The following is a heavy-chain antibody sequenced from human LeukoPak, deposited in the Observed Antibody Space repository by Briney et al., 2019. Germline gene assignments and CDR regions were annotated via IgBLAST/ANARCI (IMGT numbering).Heavy chain of an antibody. D-gene: IGHD6-19*01. CDR2: ISYDGSNK. V-gene: IGHV3-30*18. Sequence: PGRSLRLSCAASGFTFSSYGMHWVRQAPGKGLEWVVVISYDGSNKYYADSVKGRFTISRDNSKNTLYLQMNSLRAEDTAVYYCAKDPRRIKYSSGWWDYFDYWGQGTLVTVSS. CDR1: GFTFSSYG. J-gene: IGHJ4*02. CDR3: AKDPRRIKYSSGWWDYFDY.